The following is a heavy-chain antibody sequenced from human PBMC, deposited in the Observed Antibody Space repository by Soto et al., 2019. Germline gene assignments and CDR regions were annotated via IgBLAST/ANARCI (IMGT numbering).Heavy chain of an antibody. CDR1: GDSVSSNSAA. Sequence: PSQTLSLTCAISGDSVSSNSAAWNWIRQSPSRGLEWLGRTYYRSKWYNDYAVSVKSRITINPDTSKNQFSLQLNSVTPEDTAVYYCVRDGVTGGMVRGVIRPYYYMDVWGKGTTVTVSS. CDR2: TYYRSKWYN. V-gene: IGHV6-1*01. CDR3: VRDGVTGGMVRGVIRPYYYMDV. D-gene: IGHD3-10*01. J-gene: IGHJ6*03.